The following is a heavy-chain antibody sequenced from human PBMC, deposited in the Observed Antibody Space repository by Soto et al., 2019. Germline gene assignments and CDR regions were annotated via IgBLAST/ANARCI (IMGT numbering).Heavy chain of an antibody. D-gene: IGHD2-2*01. CDR1: GGSISSSSYY. Sequence: PSETLSLTCTVSGGSISSSSYYWGWIRQPPGKGLEWIGGIYYSGSTYYNPSLKSRVTISVDTSKNQFSLKLSSVTAADTAVYYCAREIVVYRIAWFDPWGQGTLVTVSS. V-gene: IGHV4-39*01. CDR3: AREIVVYRIAWFDP. J-gene: IGHJ5*02. CDR2: IYYSGST.